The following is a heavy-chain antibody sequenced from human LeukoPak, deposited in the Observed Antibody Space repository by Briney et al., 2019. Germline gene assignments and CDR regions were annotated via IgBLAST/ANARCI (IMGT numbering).Heavy chain of an antibody. J-gene: IGHJ2*01. D-gene: IGHD6-13*01. V-gene: IGHV4-59*12. CDR1: GGSISSYY. Sequence: SETLSLTCTVSGGSISSYYWSWIRQPPGKGLEWIGYIYYSGSTNCNPSLKSRVTMSVDTSKNQFSLKLSSVTAADTAVYYCARVSTSWYQDWYFDLWGRGTLVTVSS. CDR2: IYYSGST. CDR3: ARVSTSWYQDWYFDL.